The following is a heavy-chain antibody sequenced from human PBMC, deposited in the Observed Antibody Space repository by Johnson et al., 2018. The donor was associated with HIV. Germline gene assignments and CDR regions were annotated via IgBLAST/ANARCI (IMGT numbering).Heavy chain of an antibody. V-gene: IGHV3-30*04. D-gene: IGHD3-16*01. Sequence: QVKLVESGGGVVQHGRSLRLSCAASGFTFRRYAMHWVRQAPVKGLEWVAVISYDGRNTYYADSVTGRFTISRDNSKNTLYLQMNSLRAEDTAVYYCARDPVWGDPDAFDIWGQGTRVTVSS. CDR3: ARDPVWGDPDAFDI. CDR1: GFTFRRYA. CDR2: ISYDGRNT. J-gene: IGHJ3*02.